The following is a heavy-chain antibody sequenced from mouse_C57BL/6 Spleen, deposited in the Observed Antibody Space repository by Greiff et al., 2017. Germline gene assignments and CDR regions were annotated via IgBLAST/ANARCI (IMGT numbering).Heavy chain of an antibody. J-gene: IGHJ3*01. D-gene: IGHD2-5*01. CDR3: AYYSNYEAWFAY. CDR2: INPYNGGT. Sequence: EVKLMESGPVLVKPGASVKMSCKASGYTFTDYYMNWVKQSHGKSLEWIGVINPYNGGTSYNQKFKGKATLTVDKSSSTAYMELNSLTSEDSAVYYCAYYSNYEAWFAYWGQGTLVTVSA. V-gene: IGHV1-19*01. CDR1: GYTFTDYY.